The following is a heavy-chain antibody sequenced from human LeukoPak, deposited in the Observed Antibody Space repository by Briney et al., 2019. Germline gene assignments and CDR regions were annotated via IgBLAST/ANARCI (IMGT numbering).Heavy chain of an antibody. CDR1: GFTFSNSW. D-gene: IGHD2-2*02. CDR2: IKPDGSEK. J-gene: IGHJ4*02. Sequence: PGGSLRLSCAASGFTFSNSWMTWVRQAPGKGLEWVANIKPDGSEKYFVDSVKGRFTISRDNAKNLLYLQMNGLRAEDTAVYYCTRAYTYWGQGTLVTVSS. CDR3: TRAYTY. V-gene: IGHV3-7*04.